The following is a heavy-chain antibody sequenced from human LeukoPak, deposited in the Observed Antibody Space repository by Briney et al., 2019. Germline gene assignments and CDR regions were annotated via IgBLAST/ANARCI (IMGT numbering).Heavy chain of an antibody. CDR2: ISYDGNSE. CDR3: AAEYCGGGFCYTRHSGHDY. V-gene: IGHV3-30-3*01. CDR1: GFTFSTYT. J-gene: IGHJ4*02. Sequence: PGGSLRLSCAASGFTFSTYTMHWVRHAPGKGLEWVAVISYDGNSEYYADSVKGRFTISRDSSRNTLYLQMNSLRAEDTAVYYCAAEYCGGGFCYTRHSGHDYWGQGTLVTVSS. D-gene: IGHD2-15*01.